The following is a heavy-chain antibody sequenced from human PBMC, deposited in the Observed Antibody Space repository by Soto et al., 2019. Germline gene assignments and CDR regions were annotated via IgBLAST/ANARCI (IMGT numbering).Heavy chain of an antibody. CDR3: ARGVTYYDFWSGYNYFDY. D-gene: IGHD3-3*01. J-gene: IGHJ4*02. V-gene: IGHV4-4*02. Sequence: SETLYLTCAVSGGSISSSNWWSWVRQPPGKGLEWIGEIYHSGSTNYNPSLKSRVTISVDKSKNQFSLKLSSVTAADTAVYYCARGVTYYDFWSGYNYFDYWGQGTLVTVSS. CDR1: GGSISSSNW. CDR2: IYHSGST.